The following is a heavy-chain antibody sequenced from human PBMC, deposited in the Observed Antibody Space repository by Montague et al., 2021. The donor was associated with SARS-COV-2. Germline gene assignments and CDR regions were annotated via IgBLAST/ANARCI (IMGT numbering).Heavy chain of an antibody. J-gene: IGHJ4*02. V-gene: IGHV3-66*01. CDR2: IYSGGST. CDR1: GFTVSSNY. Sequence: SLRLSCAASGFTVSSNYMSWVRQAPGKGLERVSVIYSGGSTYYADSVKGRFTISRDNSKNTLYLQMNSLRAEDTAVYYCARGYYDSSGYYATVGVHWGQGTLVTVSS. D-gene: IGHD3-22*01. CDR3: ARGYYDSSGYYATVGVH.